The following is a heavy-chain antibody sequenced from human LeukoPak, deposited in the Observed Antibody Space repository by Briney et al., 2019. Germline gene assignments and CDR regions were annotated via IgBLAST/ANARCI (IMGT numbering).Heavy chain of an antibody. D-gene: IGHD3-10*01. CDR2: LYSGGST. V-gene: IGHV3-66*01. CDR1: GFTVSNND. J-gene: IGHJ4*02. CDR3: ARAFQYGSGTYPYSL. Sequence: GGSLRLSCAASGFTVSNNDMTWARQAPGKGLQWVSGLYSGGSTTYADSVKGRFSISRDNLKNTLYLQMNSLRAEDTAVYYCARAFQYGSGTYPYSLWGQGTLVTVSS.